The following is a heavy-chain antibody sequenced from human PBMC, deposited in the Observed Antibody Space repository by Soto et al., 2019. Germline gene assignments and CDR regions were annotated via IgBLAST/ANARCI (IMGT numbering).Heavy chain of an antibody. Sequence: EVQLVESGGGLVQPGGSLRVSCAASGFTFSNYWMTWVRQAPGKGLEWVANIKQDGSEQSYVDSVKGRFTISRDNAKNSLYLQMNSLRAEDTAVYYCVRAKASRLWVKGTTVTVS. CDR3: VRAKASRL. V-gene: IGHV3-7*01. CDR1: GFTFSNYW. CDR2: IKQDGSEQ. J-gene: IGHJ6*03.